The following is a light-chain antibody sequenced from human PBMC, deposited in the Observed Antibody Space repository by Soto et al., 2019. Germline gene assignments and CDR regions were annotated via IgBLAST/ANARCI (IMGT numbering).Light chain of an antibody. Sequence: QSALTQPASVSGSPGQSITISCTGTSSDVGDYPYVSWYQQHPGKVPKLIIYEVTNRPSGVSGRFSGSKSENTASLTISGLQAEDEDDYYCSSYARTNTLVFGSGTKLTVL. CDR3: SSYARTNTLV. CDR1: SSDVGDYPY. CDR2: EVT. V-gene: IGLV2-14*01. J-gene: IGLJ6*01.